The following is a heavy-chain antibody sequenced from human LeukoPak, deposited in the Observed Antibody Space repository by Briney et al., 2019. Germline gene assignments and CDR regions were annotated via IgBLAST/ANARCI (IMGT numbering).Heavy chain of an antibody. Sequence: GGSLRLSCAASGFTVSSNYMSWVRQAPGKGLEWVSVIYSGGSTYYADSVKGRFTISRDNSKNTLHLQMNSLRAEDTAVYYCARDTLDRIAAAGGLYYYYYYGMDVWGQGTTVTVSS. V-gene: IGHV3-53*01. D-gene: IGHD6-13*01. CDR2: IYSGGST. CDR1: GFTVSSNY. J-gene: IGHJ6*02. CDR3: ARDTLDRIAAAGGLYYYYYYGMDV.